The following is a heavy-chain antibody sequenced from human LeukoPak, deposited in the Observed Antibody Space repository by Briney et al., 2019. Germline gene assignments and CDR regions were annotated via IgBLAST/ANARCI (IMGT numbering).Heavy chain of an antibody. Sequence: SETLSLTCTVSGGSISSYYWSWIRQPPGKGLEWIGYIYYSGSTNYNPSLKSRVTISVDTSKNQFSLKLSSVTAADTAVYYCARDMREYYYDSSGYSDAFDIWGQGTMVTVSS. CDR1: GGSISSYY. J-gene: IGHJ3*02. CDR2: IYYSGST. D-gene: IGHD3-22*01. CDR3: ARDMREYYYDSSGYSDAFDI. V-gene: IGHV4-59*01.